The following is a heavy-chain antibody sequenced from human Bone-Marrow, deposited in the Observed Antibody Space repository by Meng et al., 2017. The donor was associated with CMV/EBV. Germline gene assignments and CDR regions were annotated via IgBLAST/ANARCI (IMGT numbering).Heavy chain of an antibody. V-gene: IGHV1-69*05. CDR1: AGTFSSYA. Sequence: SVKGSSKAPAGTFSSYAISWVRQAPGQGLEWMGGIIPIFGTANYAQKFQGRVTITTDESTSTAYMELSSLRSEDTAVYYCARCNTSCSATLYYYYGMDVWGQGTTVTVSS. CDR2: IIPIFGTA. J-gene: IGHJ6*02. D-gene: IGHD2-2*01. CDR3: ARCNTSCSATLYYYYGMDV.